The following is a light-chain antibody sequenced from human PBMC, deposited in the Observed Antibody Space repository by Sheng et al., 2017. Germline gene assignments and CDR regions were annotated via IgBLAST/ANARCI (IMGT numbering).Light chain of an antibody. CDR1: QSVGNY. CDR3: QQRGTGQT. Sequence: EIALTQSPATLSLSPGERATLSCRGSQSVGNYLAWYQQKPGQSPRLLIYDASIRAAGIPVRFSGSGFGTDFTLTISSLEPEDFAVYYCQQRGTGQTFGQGPRWKSN. CDR2: DAS. V-gene: IGKV3-11*01. J-gene: IGKJ1*01.